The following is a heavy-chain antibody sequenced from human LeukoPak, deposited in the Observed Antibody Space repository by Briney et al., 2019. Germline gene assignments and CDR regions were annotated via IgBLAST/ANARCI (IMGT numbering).Heavy chain of an antibody. CDR1: GFTFSSYG. CDR2: ISGSGGST. CDR3: AKHGSLVRYFDWTFEDYYDC. J-gene: IGHJ4*02. D-gene: IGHD3-9*01. V-gene: IGHV3-23*01. Sequence: GGTLRLSCAASGFTFSSYGMSWVRQAPGKGLEWVSAISGSGGSTYYADSVKGRFTISRDNSKNTLYLQMNSLRAEDTAVYYCAKHGSLVRYFDWTFEDYYDCWGQGTLVTVSS.